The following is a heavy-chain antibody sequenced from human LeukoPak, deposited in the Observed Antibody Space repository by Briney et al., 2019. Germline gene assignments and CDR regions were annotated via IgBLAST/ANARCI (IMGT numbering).Heavy chain of an antibody. CDR2: IYTSGST. CDR3: AKRNYDLLTGYYQGGDYSYYYMDL. J-gene: IGHJ6*03. D-gene: IGHD3-9*01. Sequence: SETLSVTWTVSGGSIGGNAWSWIRQPPGKGLEWIGYIYTSGSTDSNPSLKSRVTISVDTSKSQFSLKLSSVTAADTAVYYCAKRNYDLLTGYYQGGDYSYYYMDLWGKGTTVTVSS. CDR1: GGSIGGNA. V-gene: IGHV4-4*09.